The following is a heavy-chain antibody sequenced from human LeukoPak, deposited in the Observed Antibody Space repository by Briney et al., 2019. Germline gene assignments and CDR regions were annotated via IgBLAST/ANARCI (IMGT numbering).Heavy chain of an antibody. Sequence: GGSLRLSCAASGFTFSSYAMSWVRQAPGKGPEWVSTISGSGGSTYYADSVKGRFTISRDNSKNTLYLQMNSLRAEDTAVHYCAKSPYSGSYWFDYWGQGTLVTVSS. D-gene: IGHD1-26*01. J-gene: IGHJ4*02. V-gene: IGHV3-23*01. CDR2: ISGSGGST. CDR1: GFTFSSYA. CDR3: AKSPYSGSYWFDY.